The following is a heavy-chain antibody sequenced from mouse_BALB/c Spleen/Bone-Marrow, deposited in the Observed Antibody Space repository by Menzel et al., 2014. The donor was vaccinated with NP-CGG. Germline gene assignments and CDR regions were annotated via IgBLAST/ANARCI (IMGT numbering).Heavy chain of an antibody. CDR2: IHHSGST. V-gene: IGHV3-1*02. D-gene: IGHD2-1*01. CDR1: GYSITSGYS. J-gene: IGHJ1*01. Sequence: EVQLVESGPDLVKPSQSLSLTCTVTGYSITSGYSCHWIRQFPGNKLEWMGYIHHSGSTNYNPSLRSRISITRDTSKNQFFLHLNSVTTEDTATYYCTSYGNYWYFDVWGAGTTVTVSS. CDR3: TSYGNYWYFDV.